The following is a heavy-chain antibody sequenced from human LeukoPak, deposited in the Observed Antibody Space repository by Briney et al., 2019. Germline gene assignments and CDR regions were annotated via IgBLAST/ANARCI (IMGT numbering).Heavy chain of an antibody. CDR2: IIPIFGTA. V-gene: IGHV1-69*06. J-gene: IGHJ4*02. D-gene: IGHD1-26*01. Sequence: SVKVSCKASGGTFSSYAISWVRQAPGQGLEWMGGIIPIFGTANYAQKFQGRVTMTEDTSTDTAYMDLYSLRPEDTAVYYCATGLPVGATLGYYFDSWGQGTLVTVSS. CDR1: GGTFSSYA. CDR3: ATGLPVGATLGYYFDS.